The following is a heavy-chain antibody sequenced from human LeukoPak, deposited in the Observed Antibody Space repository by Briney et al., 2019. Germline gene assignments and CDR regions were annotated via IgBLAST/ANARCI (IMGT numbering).Heavy chain of an antibody. CDR1: GGSISSYY. CDR2: IYTSGST. D-gene: IGHD3-10*01. CDR3: ARDRGDYYGSGSYYNYSFGYYYYYMDV. J-gene: IGHJ6*03. Sequence: SETLSLTCTVSGGSISSYYWSWIRQPAGKGLEWIGRIYTSGSTNYNPSLKSRVTMSVGTSKNQFSLKLSSVTAADTAVYYCARDRGDYYGSGSYYNYSFGYYYYYMDVWGKGTTVTISS. V-gene: IGHV4-4*07.